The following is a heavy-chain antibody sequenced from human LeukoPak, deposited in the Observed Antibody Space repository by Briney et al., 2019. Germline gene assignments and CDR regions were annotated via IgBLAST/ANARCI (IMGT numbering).Heavy chain of an antibody. CDR1: GFTFSSYG. J-gene: IGHJ4*02. CDR2: IRYDGSNK. D-gene: IGHD3-22*01. V-gene: IGHV3-30*02. CDR3: AKPYYDSSGYRPPFDY. Sequence: PGGSLRLSCAASGFTFSSYGMHWVRQAPGKGLEWVAFIRYDGSNKYYADSVKGRFTISRDNSKNTLYLQMNSLRAEDTAVYYCAKPYYDSSGYRPPFDYWGQGTLVTVSS.